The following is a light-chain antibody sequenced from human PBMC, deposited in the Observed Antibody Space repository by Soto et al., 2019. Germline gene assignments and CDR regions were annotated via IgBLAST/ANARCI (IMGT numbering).Light chain of an antibody. J-gene: IGKJ3*01. CDR2: AAS. V-gene: IGKV1-27*01. Sequence: DIQMTQSPTSLSASVGDRVTITCRASQDIRNFVAWYQQKPGKAPKLLIYAASTLQSGVPSRFSGSGCGTDFTLTINSLQPEDVATCSCQKYSSVPVFGPGTKVEIK. CDR1: QDIRNF. CDR3: QKYSSVPV.